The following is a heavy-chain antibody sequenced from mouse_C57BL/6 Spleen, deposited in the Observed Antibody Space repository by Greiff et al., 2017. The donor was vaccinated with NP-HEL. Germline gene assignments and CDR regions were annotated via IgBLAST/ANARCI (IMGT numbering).Heavy chain of an antibody. CDR1: GYAFSSYW. D-gene: IGHD1-1*01. CDR3: ARGGGSSFDD. Sequence: LQESGAELVKPGASVKISCKASGYAFSSYWMNWVKQRPGKGLEWIGQIYPGDGDSTYNGKFTGKATLTADKSSSTAYMQLSSLTSEDSAVYVCARGGGSSFDDWGQGTTLTVSS. V-gene: IGHV1-80*01. J-gene: IGHJ2*01. CDR2: IYPGDGDS.